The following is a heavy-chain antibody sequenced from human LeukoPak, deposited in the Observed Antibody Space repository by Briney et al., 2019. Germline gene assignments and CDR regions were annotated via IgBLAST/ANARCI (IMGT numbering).Heavy chain of an antibody. CDR1: VFTFSRLW. CDR2: IDQSGGRN. Sequence: PGGSLRLSCAASVFTFSRLWLQRLRQAPGRGLEWVANIDQSGGRNNYVDSVKGRFTISRDNAKNSLFLEMSSLRADDTAVYFCARYVEGGTFFNWGQGTTVTVSS. D-gene: IGHD3-16*01. CDR3: ARYVEGGTFFN. J-gene: IGHJ3*02. V-gene: IGHV3-7*05.